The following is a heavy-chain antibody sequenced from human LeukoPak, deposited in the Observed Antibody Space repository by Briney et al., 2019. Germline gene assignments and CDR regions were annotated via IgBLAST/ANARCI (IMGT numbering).Heavy chain of an antibody. CDR1: GGSISSHY. D-gene: IGHD1-26*01. V-gene: IGHV4-4*07. J-gene: IGHJ4*02. CDR3: ARENSGSYREFDY. CDR2: IYTSGST. Sequence: SETLSLTCTVSGGSISSHYWNWIRQPAGKGLEWIGRIYTSGSTNYNASLKSRVSMSVDTSKNQFSLKLSSVTAADTAVFYCARENSGSYREFDYWGQGTLVTVSS.